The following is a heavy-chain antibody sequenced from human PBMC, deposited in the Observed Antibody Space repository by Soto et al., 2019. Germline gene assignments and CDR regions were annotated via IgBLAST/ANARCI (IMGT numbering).Heavy chain of an antibody. CDR3: ARLPHCGGDCYSDYYGMDV. D-gene: IGHD2-21*02. CDR2: ISAYTGNT. V-gene: IGHV1-18*01. CDR1: GYNFTRYG. J-gene: IGHJ6*02. Sequence: QVQLVQSGAEVKKPGASVKVSCKASGYNFTRYGISWVRQAPGQGLEWIGWISAYTGNTNYAQKLQGRVTMTTDTSTNPAYMERRSLRSDDTAVYDCARLPHCGGDCYSDYYGMDVWGQGTTVTVSS.